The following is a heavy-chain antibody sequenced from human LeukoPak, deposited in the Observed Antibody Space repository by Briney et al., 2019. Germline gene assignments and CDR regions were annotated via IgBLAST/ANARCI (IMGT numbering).Heavy chain of an antibody. CDR1: GGSISSYY. CDR3: ARNKYYYGSGNYGVPNWFDP. D-gene: IGHD3-10*01. CDR2: IYTSESP. V-gene: IGHV4-4*07. Sequence: SETLSLTCTVSGGSISSYYWSWIRQPAGKGLEWIGRIYTSESPTYNPSLKSRVTISVDTSKNQFSLKLNSVTAADTAVYYCARNKYYYGSGNYGVPNWFDPWGQGTLVTVSS. J-gene: IGHJ5*02.